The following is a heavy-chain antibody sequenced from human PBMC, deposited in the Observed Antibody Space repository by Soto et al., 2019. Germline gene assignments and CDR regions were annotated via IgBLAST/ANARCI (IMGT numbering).Heavy chain of an antibody. CDR1: GITFNSSE. J-gene: IGHJ6*02. D-gene: IGHD5-12*01. CDR2: INSAGSSQ. CDR3: ARDRVGYAHYYYYLMDV. Sequence: PGAPLAPSCAASGITFNSSEMHRVPPAPGKGVVWVSRINSAGSSQSYADSVKGRFTISRDNAKNTLYLQMNSLRAEDTAVYYCARDRVGYAHYYYYLMDVWAQGTTVLVS. V-gene: IGHV3-74*01.